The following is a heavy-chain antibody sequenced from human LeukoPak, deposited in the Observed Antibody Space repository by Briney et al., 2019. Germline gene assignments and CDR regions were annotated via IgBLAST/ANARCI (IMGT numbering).Heavy chain of an antibody. J-gene: IGHJ4*02. Sequence: SETLSLTCTVSGGSISSSSYCWGWIRQPPGKGLEWIGNIYYSGSTYYNPSLKSRVTISVDTSKNQFFLRLSSVTAADTAVYYCASSSAMVTHSFDYWGQGTLVTVSS. CDR3: ASSSAMVTHSFDY. D-gene: IGHD5-18*01. CDR1: GGSISSSSYC. V-gene: IGHV4-39*01. CDR2: IYYSGST.